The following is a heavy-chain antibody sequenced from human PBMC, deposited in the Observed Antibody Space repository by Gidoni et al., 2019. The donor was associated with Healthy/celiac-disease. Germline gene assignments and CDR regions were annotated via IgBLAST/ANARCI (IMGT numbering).Heavy chain of an antibody. D-gene: IGHD4-4*01. CDR2: IWYDGSNK. CDR1: GFTFRSYG. V-gene: IGHV3-33*01. J-gene: IGHJ6*03. CDR3: ARGGGLQSYYYYMDV. Sequence: QVQLVESGGGVVQPGRSLRLSCAASGFTFRSYGMHWVRQAPGKGLEWVAVIWYDGSNKYYADSVKGRFTISRDNSKNTLYLQMNSLRAEDTAVYYCARGGGLQSYYYYMDVWGKGTTVTVSS.